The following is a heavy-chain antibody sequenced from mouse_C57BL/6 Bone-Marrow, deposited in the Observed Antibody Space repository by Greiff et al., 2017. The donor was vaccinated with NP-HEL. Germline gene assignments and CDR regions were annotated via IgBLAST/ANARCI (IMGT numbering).Heavy chain of an antibody. CDR3: ARSAYRDYFDY. CDR2: IYPRDGST. D-gene: IGHD2-12*01. CDR1: GYTFPSSD. V-gene: IGHV1-85*01. J-gene: IGHJ2*01. Sequence: QVQLKQSGPELVKPGASVTLSCKASGYTFPSSDIHWVHPLPVPGLEWIGWIYPRDGSTKYNEKFKGKATLTVDTSSSPAYMERHSLTSEDSSVYFCARSAYRDYFDYWGQGTTLTVSS.